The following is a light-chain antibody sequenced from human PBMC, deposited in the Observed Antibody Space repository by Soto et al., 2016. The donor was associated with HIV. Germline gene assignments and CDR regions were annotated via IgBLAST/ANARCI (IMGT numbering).Light chain of an antibody. CDR3: QQYNSYPLT. CDR2: GAS. J-gene: IGKJ4*01. V-gene: IGKV1-39*01. Sequence: DIQMTQSPSSLSASVGDRVTITCRSSQTIDNFLNWYQQKPGKAPKLLIYGASNLQSGVPSRFSGSGSGTDFTLTITSLQPEDSATYYCQQYNSYPLTFGGGTKVEIK. CDR1: QTIDNF.